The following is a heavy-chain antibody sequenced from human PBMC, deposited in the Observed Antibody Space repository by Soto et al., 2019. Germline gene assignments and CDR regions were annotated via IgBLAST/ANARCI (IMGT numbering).Heavy chain of an antibody. V-gene: IGHV1-46*01. J-gene: IGHJ6*02. D-gene: IGHD2-15*01. CDR1: GYTFTSYY. Sequence: GASVKVSCKASGYTFTSYYMHWVRQAPGQGLEWMGIINPSGGSTSYAQKFQGRVTMTRDTSTSTVYMELSSLRSEDTAVYYCARDQALYCRGGSCYGPYYYGMDVWRQGTRVTVSS. CDR2: INPSGGST. CDR3: ARDQALYCRGGSCYGPYYYGMDV.